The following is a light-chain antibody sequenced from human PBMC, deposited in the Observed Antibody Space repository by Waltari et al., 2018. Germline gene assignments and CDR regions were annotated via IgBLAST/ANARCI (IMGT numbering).Light chain of an antibody. CDR1: ALPQQY. CDR3: QSADPTGISWV. CDR2: KDS. J-gene: IGLJ3*02. V-gene: IGLV3-25*03. Sequence: SYELTQPPSVSVSPGQPARITCSGDALPQQYAYWYQQKAGQDPVQVIYKDSGRPSEIPERFSGSTSGTTVTLTISGVQAEDEADYYCQSADPTGISWVFGGGTK.